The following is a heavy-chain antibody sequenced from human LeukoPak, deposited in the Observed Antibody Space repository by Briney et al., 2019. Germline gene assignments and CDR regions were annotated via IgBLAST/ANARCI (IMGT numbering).Heavy chain of an antibody. V-gene: IGHV3-30-3*01. CDR1: GFTFSSYA. D-gene: IGHD3-3*01. Sequence: GGSLRLSCAASGFTFSSYAMHWVRQAPGKGLEWVAVISYDGSNKYYADSVKGRFTISRDNAKNSLYLQMNSLRAEDTAVYYCAREGRVLRFLEWLLFDYWGQGTLVTVSS. J-gene: IGHJ4*02. CDR2: ISYDGSNK. CDR3: AREGRVLRFLEWLLFDY.